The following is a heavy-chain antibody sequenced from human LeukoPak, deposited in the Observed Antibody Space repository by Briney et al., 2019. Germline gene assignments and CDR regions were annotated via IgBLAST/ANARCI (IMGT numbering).Heavy chain of an antibody. J-gene: IGHJ6*03. CDR1: GGSISSYY. CDR3: ARGESYGKYYYYYYYMDV. V-gene: IGHV4-59*01. CDR2: IYYSGST. D-gene: IGHD5-18*01. Sequence: PSETLSLXCTVSGGSISSYYWSWIRRPPGKGLEGVGDIYYSGSTNYNPSLKSRVTISVDTSKNQFSLKLSSVTAADTAVYYCARGESYGKYYYYYYYMDVWGKGTTVTVSS.